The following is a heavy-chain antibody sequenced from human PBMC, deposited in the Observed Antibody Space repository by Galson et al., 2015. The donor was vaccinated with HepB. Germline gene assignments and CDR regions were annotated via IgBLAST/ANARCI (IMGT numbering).Heavy chain of an antibody. V-gene: IGHV7-4-1*02. CDR2: INTNTGNP. Sequence: SVKVSCKASGYTFTSYALNWVRQAPGQGLEWMGWINTNTGNPTYAQGFTGRFVFSLDTSVSTAYLQISSLKAEDTAVYYCAALWSTTYYYDSSGYHDAFDMWGQGTMVTVSS. D-gene: IGHD3-22*01. CDR1: GYTFTSYA. J-gene: IGHJ3*02. CDR3: AALWSTTYYYDSSGYHDAFDM.